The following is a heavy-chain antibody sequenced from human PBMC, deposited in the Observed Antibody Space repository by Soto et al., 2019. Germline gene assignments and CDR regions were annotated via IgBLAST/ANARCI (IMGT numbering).Heavy chain of an antibody. D-gene: IGHD4-17*01. CDR3: ARARSTVTALRAFDI. CDR2: INAGNGNT. V-gene: IGHV1-3*01. Sequence: VKVSCKASGYTFTSYAMHWVRQAPGQRLEWMGWINAGNGNTKYSQKFQGRVTITRDTSASTAYMELSRLRSEDTAVYYCARARSTVTALRAFDIWGQGTMVTVSS. J-gene: IGHJ3*02. CDR1: GYTFTSYA.